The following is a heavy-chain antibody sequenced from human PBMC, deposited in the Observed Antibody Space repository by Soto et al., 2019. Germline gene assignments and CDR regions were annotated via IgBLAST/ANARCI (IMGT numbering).Heavy chain of an antibody. D-gene: IGHD6-19*01. V-gene: IGHV4-30-4*01. J-gene: IGHJ3*02. Sequence: QVQLQESGPGLVKLSQTLSLTCTVSRGSITSGHHYWSWIRQPPGKGLEWVGHIFYSGSTYYNPSLKSRVNISVDTSKNQFSLTLNSVTAADTAVYYCARESLIIAVAGSTSASAFDIWGRGTMVTVSS. CDR3: ARESLIIAVAGSTSASAFDI. CDR2: IFYSGST. CDR1: RGSITSGHHY.